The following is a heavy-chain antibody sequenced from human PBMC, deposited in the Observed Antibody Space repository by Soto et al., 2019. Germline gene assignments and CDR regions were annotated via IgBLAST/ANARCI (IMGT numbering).Heavy chain of an antibody. V-gene: IGHV2-26*01. J-gene: IGHJ5*02. D-gene: IGHD6-19*01. CDR3: ARRHLAVAVSPWFDP. Sequence: QVTLKESGPVLVKPTETLTLRCTVSGLSITDSEMGVSWIRQPPGQPLEWLAHIDSSGEKSYRTFLKSRLAISKDTSKSQRVLTMTIMDPADTATYYCARRHLAVAVSPWFDPWGQGIPVTVSS. CDR2: IDSSGEK. CDR1: GLSITDSEMG.